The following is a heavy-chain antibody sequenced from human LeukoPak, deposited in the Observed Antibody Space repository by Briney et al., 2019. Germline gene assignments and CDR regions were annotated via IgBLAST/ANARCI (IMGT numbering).Heavy chain of an antibody. CDR3: AKDMGITMVRGVIGFDY. CDR1: GFTLEDYA. D-gene: IGHD3-10*01. V-gene: IGHV3-9*01. J-gene: IGHJ4*02. CDR2: ISWNSGSI. Sequence: GGPLRLSCAASGFTLEDYAMHWVRQAPGKGLEGVSGISWNSGSIGYADSVKGRFTISRDNAKNSLYLQMNSLRAEDTALYYCAKDMGITMVRGVIGFDYWGQGTLVTVSS.